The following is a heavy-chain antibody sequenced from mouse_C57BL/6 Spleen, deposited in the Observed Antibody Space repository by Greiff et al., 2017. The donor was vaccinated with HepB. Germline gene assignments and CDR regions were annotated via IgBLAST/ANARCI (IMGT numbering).Heavy chain of an antibody. J-gene: IGHJ1*03. V-gene: IGHV3-6*01. CDR2: ISYDGSN. D-gene: IGHD1-1*01. Sequence: EVQLQESGPGLVKPSQSLSLTCSVTGYSITSGYYWNWIRQFPGNKLEWMGYISYDGSNNYNPSLKNRISITRDTSKNQFFLKLNSVTTEDTATYYGARDYGSSYYWYFDVWGTGTTVTVSS. CDR3: ARDYGSSYYWYFDV. CDR1: GYSITSGYY.